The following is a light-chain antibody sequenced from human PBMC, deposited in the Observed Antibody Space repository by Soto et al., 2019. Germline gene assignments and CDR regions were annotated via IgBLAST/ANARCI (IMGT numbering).Light chain of an antibody. CDR2: AAS. CDR3: QQSYSTPQT. CDR1: QRIIGC. V-gene: IGKV1-39*01. Sequence: DIQMTQSPSTLSASVGDRVTITCRASQRIIGCLNWYQQKPWTAPELLLYAASSLQSGVPSRSSGSGSETDFTLTISSLQPEDFATSYCQQSYSTPQTFGQGTKVDIK. J-gene: IGKJ1*01.